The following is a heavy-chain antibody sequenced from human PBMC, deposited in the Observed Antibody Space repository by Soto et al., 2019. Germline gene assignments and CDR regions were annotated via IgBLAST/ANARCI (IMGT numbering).Heavy chain of an antibody. J-gene: IGHJ3*02. CDR1: GYTFTSYA. CDR2: INAGNGNT. CDR3: AASITMVRGVIITFRGAFDT. Sequence: AAVKVSCKASGYTFTSYAMHWVRQAPGQRLEWMGWINAGNGNTKYSQKFQGRVTITRDTSASTAYMELSSLRSEDTAVYYCAASITMVRGVIITFRGAFDTWGQGTMVTVSS. V-gene: IGHV1-3*01. D-gene: IGHD3-10*01.